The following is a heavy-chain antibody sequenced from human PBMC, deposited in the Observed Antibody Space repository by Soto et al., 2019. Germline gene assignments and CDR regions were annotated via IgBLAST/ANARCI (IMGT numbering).Heavy chain of an antibody. CDR3: ARTLTLRGYYYYYMDV. CDR2: INHSGST. V-gene: IGHV4-34*01. J-gene: IGHJ6*03. Sequence: SETLSLTCAVYGGSFSGYYWSWIRQPPGKGLEWIGEINHSGSTNYNPSLKSRVTISLDTSKNQFSLKLSSVTAADTAVYYCARTLTLRGYYYYYMDVWGKGTTVTVSS. CDR1: GGSFSGYY.